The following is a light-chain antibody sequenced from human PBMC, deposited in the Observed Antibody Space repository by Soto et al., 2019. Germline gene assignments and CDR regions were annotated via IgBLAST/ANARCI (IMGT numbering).Light chain of an antibody. V-gene: IGKV1-5*01. Sequence: DIQMTQSPSSLSASVGDRVTITCRASQSISSDLNWYQQKPGKAPKLLIYDASSLQSGVPSRFSGSGSGTEFTLTISSLQPDDFATYYCQQYNSYSLTFGQGTKVDI. CDR1: QSISSD. CDR3: QQYNSYSLT. J-gene: IGKJ1*01. CDR2: DAS.